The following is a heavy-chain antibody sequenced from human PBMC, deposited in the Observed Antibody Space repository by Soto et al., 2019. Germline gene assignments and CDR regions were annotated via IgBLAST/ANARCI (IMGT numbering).Heavy chain of an antibody. V-gene: IGHV1-8*01. Sequence: QVQLVQSGAEVKKPGASVKVSCKASGYTFTNYDIHWVRQATGQGLEWMGWMNPDSGNTGQSKQFQGRVTMTRDTSISTAYREMRRLRSEDTAVYYCARGRFRRTWFDPWGQGTLVTVSS. CDR1: GYTFTNYD. CDR2: MNPDSGNT. CDR3: ARGRFRRTWFDP. D-gene: IGHD3-16*01. J-gene: IGHJ5*02.